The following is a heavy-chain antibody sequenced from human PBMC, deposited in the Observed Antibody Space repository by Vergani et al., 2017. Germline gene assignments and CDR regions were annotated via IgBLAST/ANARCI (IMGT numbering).Heavy chain of an antibody. D-gene: IGHD4-11*01. CDR2: IIPMFATS. V-gene: IGHV1-69*06. CDR1: GGSFSTYA. J-gene: IGHJ6*02. CDR3: ASGGERHTRENSKPLAYYYGMDV. Sequence: QLQLVQSGAEVKKPGSSVRVSCKASGGSFSTYAISWVRQAPGQGLEWMGGIIPMFATSNYAQNFQGRVTITADKSTSTAYMELSSLRSEDTAVYYWASGGERHTRENSKPLAYYYGMDVWGQRTTVSVSS.